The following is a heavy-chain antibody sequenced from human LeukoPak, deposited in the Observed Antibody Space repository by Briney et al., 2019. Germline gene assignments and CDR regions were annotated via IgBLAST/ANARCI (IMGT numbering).Heavy chain of an antibody. J-gene: IGHJ4*02. CDR2: INQDGSEK. V-gene: IGHV3-7*01. CDR1: GFTFGSHW. Sequence: GGSLRLSCAVSGFTFGSHWMSWVRQGPGKGLEWVANINQDGSEKYYVDSVKGRFTISRDNAKNSLYLQMNSLRAEDTAVYHCARDGVDAGIYFDYWGQGTVVTVSS. D-gene: IGHD5-24*01. CDR3: ARDGVDAGIYFDY.